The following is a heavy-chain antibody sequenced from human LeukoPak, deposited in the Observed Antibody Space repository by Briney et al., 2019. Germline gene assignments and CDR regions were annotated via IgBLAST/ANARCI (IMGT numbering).Heavy chain of an antibody. CDR3: ARGRFIVGTTAYYFDY. D-gene: IGHD1-26*01. J-gene: IGHJ4*02. CDR2: ISPDGNEK. Sequence: PGGSLRLFCADSGFTFSSHWMSWVRQAPGKGLEWVANISPDGNEKYYVDSVKGRFTISRDNAKNSLYLQVNSLRAEDTAVYYCARGRFIVGTTAYYFDYWGQGTLVTVSS. V-gene: IGHV3-7*03. CDR1: GFTFSSHW.